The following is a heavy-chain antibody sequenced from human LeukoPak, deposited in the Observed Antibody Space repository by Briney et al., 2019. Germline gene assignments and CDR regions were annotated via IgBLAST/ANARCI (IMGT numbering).Heavy chain of an antibody. Sequence: GASVKVSCKASGYTFTSDYIHWVRQAPGQGLEWMGMIYPRDGSTSYAQKFQGRVTITRDTSASTAYMELSSLRSEDTAVYYCAREWTWELLGFDYWGQGTLVTVSS. D-gene: IGHD1-26*01. CDR2: IYPRDGST. CDR1: GYTFTSDY. J-gene: IGHJ4*02. V-gene: IGHV1-46*01. CDR3: AREWTWELLGFDY.